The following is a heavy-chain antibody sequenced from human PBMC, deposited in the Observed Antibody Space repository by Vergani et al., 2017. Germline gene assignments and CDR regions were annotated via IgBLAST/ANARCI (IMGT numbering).Heavy chain of an antibody. CDR3: ASPRGYSYGYLGY. V-gene: IGHV4-38-2*01. J-gene: IGHJ4*02. D-gene: IGHD5-18*01. CDR2: IYHSGST. CDR1: GYSISSGYY. Sequence: QVNLQESGPGLVKPSETLSLTCAVSGYSISSGYYWGWIRQPPGKGLEWIGSIYHSGSTYYNPSLKSRVTISVDTSKNQFSLKLSSVTAADTAVYYCASPRGYSYGYLGYWGQGTLVTVSS.